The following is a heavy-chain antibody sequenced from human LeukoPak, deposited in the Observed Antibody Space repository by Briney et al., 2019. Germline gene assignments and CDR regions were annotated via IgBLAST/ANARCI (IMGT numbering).Heavy chain of an antibody. Sequence: GGSLRLSCAASGFTFSTYTMNWVRQAPGKGLEWVSSISSSSGYIYYADSVKGCFTISRDNAKNSLYLQMNSLRAEDTAVYYCARDSAGSTYYPYNWFDPWGQGTLVTVSS. CDR3: ARDSAGSTYYPYNWFDP. CDR2: ISSSSGYI. V-gene: IGHV3-21*01. D-gene: IGHD3-3*01. J-gene: IGHJ5*02. CDR1: GFTFSTYT.